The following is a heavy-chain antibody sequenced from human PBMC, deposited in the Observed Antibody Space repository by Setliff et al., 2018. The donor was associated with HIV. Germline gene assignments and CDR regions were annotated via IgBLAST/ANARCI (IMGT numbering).Heavy chain of an antibody. CDR2: ISNSGTET. CDR1: GYTFTTYG. Sequence: SCKPSGYTFTTYGLSWVRQAPGMGLEWVASISNSGTETFYADSVRGRFTVSRDNSKNTLYLQMSSLTAGDTAVYYCAKVPGIRSFDYWGQGTLVTVSS. V-gene: IGHV3-23*05. D-gene: IGHD5-18*01. J-gene: IGHJ4*02. CDR3: AKVPGIRSFDY.